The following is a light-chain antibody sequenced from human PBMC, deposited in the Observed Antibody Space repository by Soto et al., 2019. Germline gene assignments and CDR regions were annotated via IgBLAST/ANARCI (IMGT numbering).Light chain of an antibody. CDR1: QSISSW. V-gene: IGKV1-5*03. Sequence: DIQMTQSPSTLSASVGDRVTITCRASQSISSWLAWYQQKPGKAPKLLIYKASSLESGVRSRFRGSGSGTEFTLTISSLQPDDFATYYCQQYNSYSKTFGQGTKLEIK. CDR2: KAS. CDR3: QQYNSYSKT. J-gene: IGKJ2*01.